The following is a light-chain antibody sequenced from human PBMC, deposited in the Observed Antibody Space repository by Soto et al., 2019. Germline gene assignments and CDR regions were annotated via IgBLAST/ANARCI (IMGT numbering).Light chain of an antibody. CDR1: QSVSNNY. Sequence: ETVLTQCPGPPPPSPWGRATLSSRASQSVSNNYLAWYQEKPGQAPRLLIYGASNRATGIPDRFSGSGSGTDFTLPISRLEPEDFAVYYCQQYGSSGTFGQGTKADI. J-gene: IGKJ1*01. V-gene: IGKV3-20*01. CDR2: GAS. CDR3: QQYGSSGT.